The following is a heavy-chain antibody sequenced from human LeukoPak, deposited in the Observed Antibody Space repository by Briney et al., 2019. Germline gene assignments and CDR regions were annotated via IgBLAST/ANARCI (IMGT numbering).Heavy chain of an antibody. V-gene: IGHV4-61*09. D-gene: IGHD3-22*01. CDR3: ARLKYYYDSSGYRAEYFQH. CDR1: GASISSTSYC. Sequence: SETLSLTCTVSGASISSTSYCWGWIRQPAGKGLEWIGHIHTSGSTNYNPSLKSRVTISVDTSKNQFSLKLSSVTAADTAVYYCARLKYYYDSSGYRAEYFQHWGQGTLVTVSS. J-gene: IGHJ1*01. CDR2: IHTSGST.